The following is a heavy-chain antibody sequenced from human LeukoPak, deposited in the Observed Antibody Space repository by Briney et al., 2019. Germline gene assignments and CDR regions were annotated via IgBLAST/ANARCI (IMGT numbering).Heavy chain of an antibody. CDR3: ARDFCSGGSWYSYFHY. CDR2: IYSSGGT. Sequence: GSLRLSCTASGFIFSGYSMNWIRQAPGKGLEWIGYIYSSGGTNYNPSLKSRVTISLDTSKNQFSLRLSSVTAADTAVYYCARDFCSGGSWYSYFHYWGQGTLVTVSS. V-gene: IGHV4-59*01. J-gene: IGHJ4*02. D-gene: IGHD2-15*01. CDR1: GFIFSGYS.